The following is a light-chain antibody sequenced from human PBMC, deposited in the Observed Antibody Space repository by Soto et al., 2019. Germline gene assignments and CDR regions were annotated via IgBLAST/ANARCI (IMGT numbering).Light chain of an antibody. CDR1: QSVSSN. J-gene: IGKJ4*01. V-gene: IGKV3-15*01. Sequence: EIVMTQSPATLSVSPGERVTLSCRASQSVSSNLVWYQQKPGQAPRLLIYSASTRAAGIPARFSASGSGTEFTLTITSLQSEDFAVYYCQQYHHLTRTFGGGTKVDIK. CDR2: SAS. CDR3: QQYHHLTRT.